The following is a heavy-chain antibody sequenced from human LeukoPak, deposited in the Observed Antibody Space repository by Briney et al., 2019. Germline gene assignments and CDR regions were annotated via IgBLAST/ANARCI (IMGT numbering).Heavy chain of an antibody. V-gene: IGHV4-4*07. CDR2: IYTSGST. CDR3: ARAVGSSESNWFDP. Sequence: PSETLSLTCTVSGGSISSYYWSWIRQPAGKGLEWIGRIYTSGSTKYNPSLKSRVTISVDRSKNQFSLTLTSVTAADTAMYYCARAVGSSESNWFDPWGQGTLATVSS. J-gene: IGHJ5*02. CDR1: GGSISSYY. D-gene: IGHD1-26*01.